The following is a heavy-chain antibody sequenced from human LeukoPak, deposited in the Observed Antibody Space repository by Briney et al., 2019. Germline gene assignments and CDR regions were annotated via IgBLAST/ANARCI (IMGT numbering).Heavy chain of an antibody. CDR1: GFTFSSYW. Sequence: GGSLRLSCAASGFTFSSYWMHWVRQAPGKGLVWVSRIRSDGSTTYADTVKGRFTISRDNAKNTLYLQMNSLRAEDTAVYYCARAGDYGSGSCAFDMWGQGTTVTVSS. CDR2: IRSDGST. CDR3: ARAGDYGSGSCAFDM. D-gene: IGHD3-10*01. J-gene: IGHJ3*02. V-gene: IGHV3-74*01.